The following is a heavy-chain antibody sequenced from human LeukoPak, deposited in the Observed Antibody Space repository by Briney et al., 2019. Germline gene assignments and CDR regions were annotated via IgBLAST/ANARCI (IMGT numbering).Heavy chain of an antibody. CDR3: ARINWLDP. CDR2: ISTSGTTV. J-gene: IGHJ5*02. CDR1: GFTFSSYE. Sequence: GGSLRLSCAASGFTFSSYEMNWVRQAPGKGLEWVSYISTSGTTVYYADSVKGRFTISRDNAKKSLYLQMNSLRAEDTAVYYCARINWLDPWGQGTLVTVSS. V-gene: IGHV3-48*03.